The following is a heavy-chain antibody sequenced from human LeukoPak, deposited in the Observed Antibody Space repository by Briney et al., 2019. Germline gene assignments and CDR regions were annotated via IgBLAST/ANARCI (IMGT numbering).Heavy chain of an antibody. D-gene: IGHD5-18*01. V-gene: IGHV4-38-2*01. J-gene: IGHJ4*02. Sequence: PSETLSLTCAVSDYSISSGYYWGWIRQPPGKGLEWIGNVYHRGTTLYNPPLKSRVTISVDTSKNQFSLMLRSVTAADTAVYYCARGKHSYGQHFFDYWGQGTLVPVSS. CDR3: ARGKHSYGQHFFDY. CDR1: DYSISSGYY. CDR2: VYHRGTT.